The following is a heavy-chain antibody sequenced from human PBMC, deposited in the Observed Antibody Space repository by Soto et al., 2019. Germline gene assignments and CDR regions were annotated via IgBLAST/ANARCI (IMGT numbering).Heavy chain of an antibody. CDR3: AGDPDSHYNDSHASSYP. CDR1: GGTLSTYT. Sequence: PVKGSSKASGGTLSTYTITWGGQAPGQGLEWMGRIIPIIGIINYAQKFQGRVTITADKFTGTAYMELTRLRSDDTAVYYCAGDPDSHYNDSHASSYPWGQGTLVTVSS. D-gene: IGHD3-22*01. J-gene: IGHJ5*02. V-gene: IGHV1-69*04. CDR2: IIPIIGII.